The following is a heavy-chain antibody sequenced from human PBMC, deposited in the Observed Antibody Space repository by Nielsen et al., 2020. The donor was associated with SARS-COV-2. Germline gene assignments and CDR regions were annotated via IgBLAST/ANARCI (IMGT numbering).Heavy chain of an antibody. CDR1: GFSVEDYD. J-gene: IGHJ3*01. D-gene: IGHD1-26*01. CDR3: AKDMVRSSPEWELILGVAFDV. V-gene: IGHV3-9*01. CDR2: FSWNGASI. Sequence: SLKISCAASGFSVEDYDIHWVRQVPGRGLEWVSGFSWNGASIGYADSVKGRFTISRDNAKNSLFLQMNSLRPDDTALYYCAKDMVRSSPEWELILGVAFDVWGQGTLVTVST.